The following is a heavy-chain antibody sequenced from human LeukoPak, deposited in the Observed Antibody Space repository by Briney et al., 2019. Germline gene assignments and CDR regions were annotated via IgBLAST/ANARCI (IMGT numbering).Heavy chain of an antibody. CDR2: IYYSGST. D-gene: IGHD6-13*01. CDR3: ARKGYSISWYSP. CDR1: GGSISSYY. Sequence: SETLSLTCTVSGGSISSYYWGWIRQPPGKGLEWIGSIYYSGSTSYNPSLKSRVTISLDTSKNQFSLKLTSVTAADTAVYYCARKGYSISWYSPWGQGTLVTVSS. J-gene: IGHJ5*02. V-gene: IGHV4-39*07.